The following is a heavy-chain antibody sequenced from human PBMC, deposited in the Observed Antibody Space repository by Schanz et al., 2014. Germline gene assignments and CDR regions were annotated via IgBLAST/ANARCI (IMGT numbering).Heavy chain of an antibody. CDR1: GFTFSSYW. V-gene: IGHV3-74*01. Sequence: EVQLVESGGGLVRPGGSLRLSCAASGFTFSSYWMPWVRQAPGKGLFWVSRIQGDGSIPTYADSVKGRFTVSRDNSKNTLYLQLNSLRAEDTALYYCAKDRQTTVNRVGYYYGMDVWGQGTTVTVSS. CDR3: AKDRQTTVNRVGYYYGMDV. J-gene: IGHJ6*02. CDR2: IQGDGSIP. D-gene: IGHD4-4*01.